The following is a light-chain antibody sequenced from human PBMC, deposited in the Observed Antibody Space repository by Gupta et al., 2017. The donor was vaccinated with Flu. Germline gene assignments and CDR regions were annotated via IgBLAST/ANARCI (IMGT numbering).Light chain of an antibody. J-gene: IGKJ1*01. V-gene: IGKV3-15*01. CDR2: GAA. CDR3: QQDNKWPRT. CDR1: QSIGSS. Sequence: EIVMTQSPATLSVSPGARVTLSCRASQSIGSSLAWYQQRFGQAPRLLFSGAATRAPGIPERFSGSGSGTDFTLTINSLQSEDFAIYYCQQDNKWPRTFGQGTKVEIK.